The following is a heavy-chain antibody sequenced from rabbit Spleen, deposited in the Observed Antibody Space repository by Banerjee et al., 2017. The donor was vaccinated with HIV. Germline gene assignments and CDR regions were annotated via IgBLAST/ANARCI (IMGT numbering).Heavy chain of an antibody. CDR3: ARDTSSSCSSYGMDL. CDR1: GLDFSTNYW. Sequence: QEHLEESGGDLVKPGASLTLTCKVSGLDFSTNYWICWVRQAPGKGLEWIACINIVTGKDVYATWAKGRFTISKTSSTTVTLQMTSLTAADTATYFCARDTSSSCSSYGMDLWGPGTLVTVS. J-gene: IGHJ6*01. CDR2: INIVTGKD. V-gene: IGHV1S45*01. D-gene: IGHD1-1*01.